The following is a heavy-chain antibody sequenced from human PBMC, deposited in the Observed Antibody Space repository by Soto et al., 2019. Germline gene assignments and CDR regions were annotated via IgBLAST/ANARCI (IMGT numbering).Heavy chain of an antibody. D-gene: IGHD6-19*01. J-gene: IGHJ4*02. CDR2: ISYDGSNK. Sequence: GGSLRLSCAASGFTFSSYGMHWVRQAPGKGLEWVAVISYDGSNKYYADSVKGRFTISRDNSKNTLYLQMNSLRAEDTAVYYCAKDLMRSSGWFDYWGQGTLVTVSS. CDR3: AKDLMRSSGWFDY. CDR1: GFTFSSYG. V-gene: IGHV3-30*18.